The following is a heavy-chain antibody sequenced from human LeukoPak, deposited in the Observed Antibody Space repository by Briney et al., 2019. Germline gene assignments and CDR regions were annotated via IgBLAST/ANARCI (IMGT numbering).Heavy chain of an antibody. V-gene: IGHV4-34*01. CDR1: GGSFSGYY. CDR2: INHSGST. CDR3: ARGPGDPRSMTTDDY. D-gene: IGHD3-10*01. Sequence: SETLSLTCAVYGGSFSGYYWSWIRQPPGKGLEWIGEINHSGSTNYNPSLKSRVTMSVDTSKNQFSLKLSSVTAADTAVYYCARGPGDPRSMTTDDYWGQGTLVTVSS. J-gene: IGHJ4*02.